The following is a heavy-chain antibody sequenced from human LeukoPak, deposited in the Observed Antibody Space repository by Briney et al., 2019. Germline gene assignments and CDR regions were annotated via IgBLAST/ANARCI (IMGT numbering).Heavy chain of an antibody. CDR1: GYTFTGYY. J-gene: IGHJ5*02. CDR2: INPNSGGT. V-gene: IGHV1-2*02. CDR3: AREMATIGFPWFDP. D-gene: IGHD5-24*01. Sequence: GASVKVSCKASGYTFTGYYMHWVRQAPGQGLEWMGWINPNSGGTNYAQKFQGRVTMTRDTSISTAYMELSRLRSDDTAVYYCAREMATIGFPWFDPWGQGTLVTVSS.